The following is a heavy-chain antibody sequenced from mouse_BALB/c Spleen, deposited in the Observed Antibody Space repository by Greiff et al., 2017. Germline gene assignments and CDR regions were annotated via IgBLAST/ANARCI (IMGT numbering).Heavy chain of an antibody. CDR3: ARSGLPSMDY. J-gene: IGHJ4*01. CDR2: ISYSGST. Sequence: VQLQQSGPGLVKPSQSLSLTCTVTGYSITSDYAWNWIRQFPGNKLEWMGYISYSGSTSYNPSLKSRISITRDTSKNQFFLQLNSVTTEDTATYYCARSGLPSMDYWGQGTSVTVSS. V-gene: IGHV3-2*02. CDR1: GYSITSDYA. D-gene: IGHD3-2*02.